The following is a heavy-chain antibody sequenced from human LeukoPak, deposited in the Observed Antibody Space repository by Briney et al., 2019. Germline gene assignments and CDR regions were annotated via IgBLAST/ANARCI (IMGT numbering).Heavy chain of an antibody. CDR3: AKTRRSIAAAGTRFDY. V-gene: IGHV3-23*01. Sequence: GGSLRLSCAASGFTLSSYAMSWVRQAPGKGLEWVSAISGSGGSTYYADSVKGRFTISRDNSKNTLYLQMNSLRAEDTAVYYCAKTRRSIAAAGTRFDYWGQGTLVTVSS. CDR1: GFTLSSYA. CDR2: ISGSGGST. D-gene: IGHD6-13*01. J-gene: IGHJ4*02.